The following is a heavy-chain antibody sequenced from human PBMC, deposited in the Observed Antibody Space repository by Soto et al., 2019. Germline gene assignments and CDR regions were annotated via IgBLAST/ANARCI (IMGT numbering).Heavy chain of an antibody. CDR3: AKAVVDIVVVPASHDFDH. V-gene: IGHV3-23*01. D-gene: IGHD2-2*01. J-gene: IGHJ4*02. CDR2: ISGSGGST. CDR1: GLTFSSNQ. Sequence: PGGSLRLSCAASGLTFSSNQMSWVRQATGKGLERVSAISGSGGSTYYADSVKGRFTISRDNAKPTLFLQMNSRRSEDTAVYYGAKAVVDIVVVPASHDFDHWVQLTLITVSS.